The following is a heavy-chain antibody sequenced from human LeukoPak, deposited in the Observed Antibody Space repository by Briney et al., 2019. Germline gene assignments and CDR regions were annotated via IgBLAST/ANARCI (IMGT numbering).Heavy chain of an antibody. D-gene: IGHD2-2*01. Sequence: GESLKISCKGSGYSFTSYWIGWVRQMPGKGLEWMGIIYPGDSDTRYSPSFQGQVTISADKSISTGYLQWSSLKASDTAMYYCARLRDCSSTSCSYGMDVWGQGTTVTVSS. J-gene: IGHJ6*02. CDR2: IYPGDSDT. CDR1: GYSFTSYW. CDR3: ARLRDCSSTSCSYGMDV. V-gene: IGHV5-51*01.